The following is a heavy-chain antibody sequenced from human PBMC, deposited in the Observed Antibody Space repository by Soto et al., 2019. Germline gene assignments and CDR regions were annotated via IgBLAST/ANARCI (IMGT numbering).Heavy chain of an antibody. CDR2: IRSKAGSYAT. J-gene: IGHJ2*01. CDR3: SGISGSGWYFDL. Sequence: EVQLVESGGGLVKPGGSLKLSCAASGFTFSDSAMHWVRQASGKGLEWVGRIRSKAGSYATAYAASVKGRFTISRDDSKNTAYLQMNRLKTEDTAVYFCSGISGSGWYFDLWGRGTLVTVSS. D-gene: IGHD6-25*01. V-gene: IGHV3-73*01. CDR1: GFTFSDSA.